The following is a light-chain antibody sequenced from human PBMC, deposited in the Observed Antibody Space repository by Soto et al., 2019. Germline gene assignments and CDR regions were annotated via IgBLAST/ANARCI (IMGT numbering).Light chain of an antibody. CDR3: QQYTGYSRT. V-gene: IGKV1-33*01. Sequence: DIQMTQSPSSLSASVGDRVTIACQANQDIGNYLNWYQQKPGKAPRLLIYDASNLEIGVPSTFSGSGSGTEFTLTISTLQPDDFATYYCQQYTGYSRTFGQGTKVDIK. CDR2: DAS. J-gene: IGKJ1*01. CDR1: QDIGNY.